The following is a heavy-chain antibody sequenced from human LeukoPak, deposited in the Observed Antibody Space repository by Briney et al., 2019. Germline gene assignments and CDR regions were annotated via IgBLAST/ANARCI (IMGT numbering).Heavy chain of an antibody. CDR3: ARGRYGYSPQSSGYWQRYYFDY. CDR1: GGSFSGYY. V-gene: IGHV4-34*01. J-gene: IGHJ4*02. CDR2: INHSGST. D-gene: IGHD2-21*01. Sequence: SETLSLTCAVYGGSFSGYYWSWIRQPPGKGLEWIGEINHSGSTNYNPSLKSRVTISVDTSKNQFSLKLSSVTAADTAVYYCARGRYGYSPQSSGYWQRYYFDYWGQGTLVTVSS.